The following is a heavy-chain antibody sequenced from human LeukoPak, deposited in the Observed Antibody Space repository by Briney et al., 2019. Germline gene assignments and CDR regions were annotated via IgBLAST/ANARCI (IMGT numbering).Heavy chain of an antibody. CDR1: GYTFTSYG. CDR3: ARDSAYSGYADFDY. CDR2: ISAYNGNT. J-gene: IGHJ4*02. V-gene: IGHV1-18*01. Sequence: GASVKVSCKASGYTFTSYGISWVRQAPGQGLEWMGWISAYNGNTNYAQKLQGRVTMTTDTSTSTAYIELRSLRSDDTAVDFCARDSAYSGYADFDYWGQGTLVTVSS. D-gene: IGHD5-12*01.